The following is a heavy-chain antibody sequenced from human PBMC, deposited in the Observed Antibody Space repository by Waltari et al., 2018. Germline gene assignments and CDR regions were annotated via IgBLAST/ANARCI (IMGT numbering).Heavy chain of an antibody. D-gene: IGHD3-10*01. J-gene: IGHJ4*02. CDR2: IYTSGST. Sequence: QVQLQESGPGLVKPSQTLSLTCTVSGGSISSGSYYWRWIRQPAGKGLEWIGRIYTSGSTNYNPSLKSRVTISVDTSKNQFSLKLSSVTAADTAVYYCARVPGIGVFDYWGQGTLVTVSS. V-gene: IGHV4-61*02. CDR3: ARVPGIGVFDY. CDR1: GGSISSGSYY.